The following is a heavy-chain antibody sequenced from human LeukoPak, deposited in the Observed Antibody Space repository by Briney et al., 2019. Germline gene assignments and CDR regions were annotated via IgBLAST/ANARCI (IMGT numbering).Heavy chain of an antibody. J-gene: IGHJ4*02. V-gene: IGHV4-59*01. D-gene: IGHD3-3*01. CDR3: ASRSSIWSGYQDTLYYFDS. Sequence: PSETLSLTCTVSGGSISSYYWSWIRQPPGKRLEWIGHIYYSGSTNYNPSLKSRVTISVDTSKNQFSLKLSSVTAADSAVYYCASRSSIWSGYQDTLYYFDSWGQGTLVTVSS. CDR1: GGSISSYY. CDR2: IYYSGST.